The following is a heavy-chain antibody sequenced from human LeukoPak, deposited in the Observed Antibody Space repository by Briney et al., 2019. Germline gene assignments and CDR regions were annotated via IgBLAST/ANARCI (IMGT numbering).Heavy chain of an antibody. J-gene: IGHJ6*03. V-gene: IGHV4-4*02. CDR2: IYHSGST. D-gene: IGHD3-16*02. CDR1: GGSISSSNW. Sequence: SETLSLTCAVSGGSISSSNWWSWIRQPPGKGLEWIGEIYHSGSTNYNPSLKSRVTISVDKSKTQFSLKLSSVTAADTAVYYCSRIDRLDYYYYMDVWGKGTTVTVSS. CDR3: SRIDRLDYYYYMDV.